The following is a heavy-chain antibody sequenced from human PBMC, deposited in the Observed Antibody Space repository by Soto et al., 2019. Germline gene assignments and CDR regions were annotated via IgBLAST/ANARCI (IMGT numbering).Heavy chain of an antibody. J-gene: IGHJ5*02. CDR3: ARDPAP. CDR2: IYNSGTT. CDR1: GGSITRGGYY. V-gene: IGHV4-31*03. Sequence: QVQLQESGPGLVKPSETLSLTCTVSGGSITRGGYYWSWIRQHPGKGLEWIGYIYNSGTTYYNPSLNSRVTISVDTSKKQFSLKLTSVTAADTAVYYCARDPAPWGQGTLVTVSS.